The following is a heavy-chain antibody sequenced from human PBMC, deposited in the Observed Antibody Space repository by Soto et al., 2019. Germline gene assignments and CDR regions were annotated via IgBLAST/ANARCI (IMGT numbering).Heavy chain of an antibody. CDR3: TREGYKYGRPANFDS. CDR1: GGTFSRHP. Sequence: QVQLVQSGAEVKKPGSSVKVSCKASGGTFSRHPISWVRQAPGQGLEWMGGIIPFSATTNYAQKFQGRVTISADESTSTAYMELSSLRSDDTAVYYCTREGYKYGRPANFDSWGQGTLVTVSS. CDR2: IIPFSATT. J-gene: IGHJ4*02. D-gene: IGHD5-18*01. V-gene: IGHV1-69*01.